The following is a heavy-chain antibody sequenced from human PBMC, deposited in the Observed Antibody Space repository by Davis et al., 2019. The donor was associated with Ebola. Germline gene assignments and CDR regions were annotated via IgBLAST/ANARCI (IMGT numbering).Heavy chain of an antibody. V-gene: IGHV3-21*04. CDR3: ARMGDNGMDV. Sequence: PGGSLRLSCAASGFTFSSYAMSWVRQAPGKGLEWVSSISSSSSYIYYADSVKGRFTISRDNAKNSLYLQMNSLRAEDTAVYYCARMGDNGMDVWGQGTTVTVSS. D-gene: IGHD3-16*01. CDR1: GFTFSSYA. CDR2: ISSSSSYI. J-gene: IGHJ6*02.